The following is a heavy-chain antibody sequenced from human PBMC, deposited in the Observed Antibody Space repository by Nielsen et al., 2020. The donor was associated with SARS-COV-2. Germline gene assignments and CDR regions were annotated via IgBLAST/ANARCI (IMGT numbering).Heavy chain of an antibody. J-gene: IGHJ6*02. CDR3: VGGNYYYGMDL. CDR2: LWYDGSSK. V-gene: IGHV3-33*07. CDR1: GFSFSSYG. D-gene: IGHD3-16*01. Sequence: GESLKISCAASGFSFSSYGMYWVRQAPGKGLEWVAILWYDGSSKYFAASVKGRFTISRDNSKNTVYLQMNNLRAGDTAVYYCVGGNYYYGMDLWGQGTTVIVSS.